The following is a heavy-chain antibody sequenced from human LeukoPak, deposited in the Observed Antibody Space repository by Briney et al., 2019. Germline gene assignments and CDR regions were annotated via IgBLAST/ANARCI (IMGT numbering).Heavy chain of an antibody. Sequence: SETLSLTCAVTGGSISNNWWTWVRQPPGKGLEWIGEISQSARTNYNPSLESRVTMSIDKSRNQFSLRMSSVTAADTAVYYCAGVRLGSSGFSEYFEHWGQGTLVTVSS. D-gene: IGHD3-22*01. CDR2: ISQSART. V-gene: IGHV4-4*02. J-gene: IGHJ1*01. CDR3: AGVRLGSSGFSEYFEH. CDR1: GGSISNNW.